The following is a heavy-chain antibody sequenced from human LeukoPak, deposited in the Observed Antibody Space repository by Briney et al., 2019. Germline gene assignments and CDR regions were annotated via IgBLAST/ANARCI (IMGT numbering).Heavy chain of an antibody. CDR2: ISYDGSNK. V-gene: IGHV3-30-3*01. D-gene: IGHD3-10*01. Sequence: GGSLRLSCAASGFTFSSYAMHWVRQAPGKGLEWVAVISYDGSNKYYAGSVKGRFTISRDNSKNTLYLQMNSLRAEDTAVYYCARESLRNRMFDPWGQGTLVTVSS. CDR3: ARESLRNRMFDP. CDR1: GFTFSSYA. J-gene: IGHJ5*02.